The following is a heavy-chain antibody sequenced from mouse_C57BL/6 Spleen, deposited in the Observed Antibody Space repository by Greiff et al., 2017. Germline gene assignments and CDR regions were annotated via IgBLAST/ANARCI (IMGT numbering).Heavy chain of an antibody. CDR3: ARHGAYSNYPFAY. CDR2: IWSDGST. Sequence: QVQLKQSGPGLVAPSQSLSITCTVSGFSLTSYGVHWVRQPPGKGLEWLVVIWSDGSTTYNSALKSRLSISKDNSKSQVFLKMNSLQTDDTAMYYCARHGAYSNYPFAYWGQGTLVTVSA. D-gene: IGHD2-5*01. V-gene: IGHV2-6-1*01. CDR1: GFSLTSYG. J-gene: IGHJ3*01.